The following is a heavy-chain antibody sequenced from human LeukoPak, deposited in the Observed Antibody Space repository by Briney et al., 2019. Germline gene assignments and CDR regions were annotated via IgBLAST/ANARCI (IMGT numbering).Heavy chain of an antibody. Sequence: ASVKVSCKASGYTFTGYYMHWVRQAPGQGLEWMGWINPNSGGTNYAQKFQGRVTMTRDTSISTAYMELSRLRSDDTAVYYCARGYCSSTSCYSIAAAGTHDYWGQGTLVTVSS. J-gene: IGHJ4*02. CDR3: ARGYCSSTSCYSIAAAGTHDY. CDR1: GYTFTGYY. V-gene: IGHV1-2*02. CDR2: INPNSGGT. D-gene: IGHD2-2*02.